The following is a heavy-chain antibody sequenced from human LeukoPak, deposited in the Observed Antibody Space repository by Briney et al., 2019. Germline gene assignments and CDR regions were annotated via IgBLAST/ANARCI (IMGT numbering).Heavy chain of an antibody. CDR3: ARAYYYASSAFDI. J-gene: IGHJ3*02. Sequence: SETLSLTCTVSGGSISSNTYCWDWIHQPPGKGLECIGSIYYGGSTYYNPSLKSRVIISVDTSKNQFSLKLSSVTAADTAVYYCARAYYYASSAFDIWGQGTMVTVSS. V-gene: IGHV4-39*01. CDR1: GGSISSNTYC. CDR2: IYYGGST. D-gene: IGHD3-22*01.